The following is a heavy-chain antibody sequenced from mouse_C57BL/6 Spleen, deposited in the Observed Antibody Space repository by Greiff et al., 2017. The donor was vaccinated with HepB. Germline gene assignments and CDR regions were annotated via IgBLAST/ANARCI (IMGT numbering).Heavy chain of an antibody. CDR2: ISGGGGNT. CDR1: GFTFSSYT. Sequence: EVKVVESGGGLVKPGGSLKLSCAASGFTFSSYTMSWVRQTPEKRLEWVATISGGGGNTYYPDSVKGRFTISRDNAKNTLYLQMSSLRSADTALYYCARGGGPFDYWGQGTTLTVSS. J-gene: IGHJ2*01. V-gene: IGHV5-9*01. D-gene: IGHD3-3*01. CDR3: ARGGGPFDY.